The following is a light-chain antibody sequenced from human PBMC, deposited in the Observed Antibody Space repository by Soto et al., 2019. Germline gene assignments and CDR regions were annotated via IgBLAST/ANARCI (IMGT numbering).Light chain of an antibody. V-gene: IGKV3-15*01. CDR2: GAS. CDR3: QQYNNWPQT. Sequence: EIVMTQSPTTLSVSPGERATLSCRASQSVSTNLAWYQQKPGQVPSLLIYGASTRASGIPARFSGSGSGTEFTPTISSLQSEDFAVYYCQQYNNWPQTFGQGTKWIS. CDR1: QSVSTN. J-gene: IGKJ1*01.